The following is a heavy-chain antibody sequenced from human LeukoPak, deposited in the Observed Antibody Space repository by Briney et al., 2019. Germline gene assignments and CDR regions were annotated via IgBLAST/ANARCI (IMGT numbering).Heavy chain of an antibody. CDR2: ISSSSSYI. CDR1: GFTFSSYA. CDR3: ARNLEYCSSTSCPRGDY. Sequence: GGSLRLSCAASGFTFSSYAMSWVRQAPGKGLEWVSSISSSSSYIYYADSVKGRFTISRDNAKNSLYLQMNSLRAEDTAVYYCARNLEYCSSTSCPRGDYWGQGTLVTVSS. V-gene: IGHV3-21*01. D-gene: IGHD2-2*01. J-gene: IGHJ4*02.